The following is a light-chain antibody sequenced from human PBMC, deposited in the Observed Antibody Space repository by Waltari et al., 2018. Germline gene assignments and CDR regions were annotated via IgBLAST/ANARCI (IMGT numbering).Light chain of an antibody. CDR2: DSD. CDR1: SSNIGNNH. Sequence: QSLLTQSPSASGTPGQRVSISCSGSSSNIGNNHVYWYQHFPVTAPRLLIYDSDLRPSGVPERFSASKAGTSASLAISGLRSEDEADYYCAAWDDSRSVVFGGGTRLTVL. CDR3: AAWDDSRSVV. J-gene: IGLJ2*01. V-gene: IGLV1-47*01.